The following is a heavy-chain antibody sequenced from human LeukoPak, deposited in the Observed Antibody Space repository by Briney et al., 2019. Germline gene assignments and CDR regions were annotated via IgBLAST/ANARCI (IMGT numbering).Heavy chain of an antibody. CDR1: GFTVSSNY. Sequence: GGSLRLSCAASGFTVSSNYMSWVRQAPGKGLEWVSVIYSGGSTYYADSVKGRFTISRDNSKNTLYLQMNSLRAEDTAVYYCARVHDSSGYPPRYFDYWGQGTLVTVSS. CDR2: IYSGGST. V-gene: IGHV3-53*01. D-gene: IGHD3-22*01. CDR3: ARVHDSSGYPPRYFDY. J-gene: IGHJ4*02.